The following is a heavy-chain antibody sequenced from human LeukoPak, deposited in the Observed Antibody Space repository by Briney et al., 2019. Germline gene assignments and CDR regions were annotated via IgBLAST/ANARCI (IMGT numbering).Heavy chain of an antibody. J-gene: IGHJ6*02. Sequence: ASVKVSCKASGGTFSSYAISWVRQAPGQGLEWMGGIIPIFGTANYAQKFQGRVTITADESTSTAYMELSSLRSEDTAMYYCARDLRWTTNYYYYGMDVWGQGTTVTVSS. CDR3: ARDLRWTTNYYYYGMDV. CDR2: IIPIFGTA. CDR1: GGTFSSYA. V-gene: IGHV1-69*13. D-gene: IGHD4-23*01.